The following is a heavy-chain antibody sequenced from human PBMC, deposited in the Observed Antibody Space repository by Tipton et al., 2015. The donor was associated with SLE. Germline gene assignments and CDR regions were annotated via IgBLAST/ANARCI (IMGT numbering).Heavy chain of an antibody. CDR1: GGSVSSSNYY. Sequence: TLSLTCTVSGGSVSSSNYYWGWIRQPPGKGLEWIGSIYYSGSTYYNPSLKSRVTISVDTSKNQFSLRLRSVTAADTAVYYCATSGYDSLNWFDPWGQGTPVTVSS. CDR3: ATSGYDSLNWFDP. V-gene: IGHV4-39*07. J-gene: IGHJ5*02. CDR2: IYYSGST. D-gene: IGHD5-12*01.